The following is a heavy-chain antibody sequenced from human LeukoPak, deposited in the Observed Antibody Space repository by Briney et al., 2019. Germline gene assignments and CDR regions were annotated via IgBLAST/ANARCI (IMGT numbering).Heavy chain of an antibody. Sequence: GGSLRLSYVASGFFLDQYGISWVSQAPGKGLEWVSGINWNGANTGYSDSVKGRFTISRDNAKNSVHLQMSSLRAEDTALYLVSRGQYDTSGYYNAFDIWGQGTMVTVSS. J-gene: IGHJ3*02. CDR2: INWNGANT. CDR1: GFFLDQYG. V-gene: IGHV3-20*01. D-gene: IGHD3-22*01. CDR3: SRGQYDTSGYYNAFDI.